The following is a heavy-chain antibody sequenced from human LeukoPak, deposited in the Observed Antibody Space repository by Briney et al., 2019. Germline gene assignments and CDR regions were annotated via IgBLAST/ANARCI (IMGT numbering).Heavy chain of an antibody. Sequence: ASVKVSCKASGYTFTGYYMHWVRQAPGQGLEWMGWINPNSGGTNYAQKFQGWVTMTRDTSISTAYMELSSLRSEDTAVYYCARVGYSSSWPDAFDIWGQGTMVTVSS. CDR1: GYTFTGYY. J-gene: IGHJ3*02. CDR3: ARVGYSSSWPDAFDI. CDR2: INPNSGGT. D-gene: IGHD6-13*01. V-gene: IGHV1-2*04.